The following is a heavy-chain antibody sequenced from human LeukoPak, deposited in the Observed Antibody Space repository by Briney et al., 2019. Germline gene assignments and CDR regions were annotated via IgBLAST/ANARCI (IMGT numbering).Heavy chain of an antibody. CDR3: ARSGYNRFDP. Sequence: GGSLRLSCAASGFTFSSYAMTWVRQAPGKGLEWVSAISGSGGSTYYADSVKGRFTISRDNSRNTLFLQMNSLRAEDAAVYYCARSGYNRFDPWGQGTLVTVSS. D-gene: IGHD5-12*01. J-gene: IGHJ5*02. V-gene: IGHV3-23*01. CDR1: GFTFSSYA. CDR2: ISGSGGST.